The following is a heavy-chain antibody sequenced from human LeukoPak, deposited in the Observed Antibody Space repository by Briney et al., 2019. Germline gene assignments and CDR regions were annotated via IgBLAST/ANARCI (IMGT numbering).Heavy chain of an antibody. D-gene: IGHD6-19*01. CDR3: ARDGGWYGKYFDY. J-gene: IGHJ4*02. Sequence: ASVKVSCKASGYTFTSYGINWVRQAPGQGLEWMGWISAYNGDTIYAQKLQGRVAMTTDTSTSTAYMDLRSLRSDDTAVYYRARDGGWYGKYFDYWGQGTLVTVSS. CDR1: GYTFTSYG. V-gene: IGHV1-18*01. CDR2: ISAYNGDT.